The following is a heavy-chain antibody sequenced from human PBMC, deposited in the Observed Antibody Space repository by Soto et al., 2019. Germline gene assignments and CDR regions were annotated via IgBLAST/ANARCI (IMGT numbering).Heavy chain of an antibody. CDR1: GDSISTYY. D-gene: IGHD2-8*01. J-gene: IGHJ5*02. CDR2: IYNSGST. CDR3: ARRICTSGGCYVPEGNWLDP. Sequence: LSLTCTVSGDSISTYYWHWIRQPPGKGLEWIGYIYNSGSTNYNPSLKSRVTISVDTSKNHFSLKLTSVTAADTAVYYCARRICTSGGCYVPEGNWLDPWGHGTLVTVPS. V-gene: IGHV4-59*08.